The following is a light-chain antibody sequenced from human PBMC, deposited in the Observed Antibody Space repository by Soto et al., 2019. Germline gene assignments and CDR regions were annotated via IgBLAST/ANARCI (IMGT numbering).Light chain of an antibody. CDR3: QSYDSSLTGPVV. Sequence: QSVLTQPPSVSGAPGQRVTISCTGSSSNIGAGYDVHWYQQLPGTAPKLLIYGNSNRPSGVPDRFSGSKSGTSASLAITGLQAEDAADYYCQSYDSSLTGPVVFGGRTKLTVL. CDR2: GNS. J-gene: IGLJ2*01. CDR1: SSNIGAGYD. V-gene: IGLV1-40*01.